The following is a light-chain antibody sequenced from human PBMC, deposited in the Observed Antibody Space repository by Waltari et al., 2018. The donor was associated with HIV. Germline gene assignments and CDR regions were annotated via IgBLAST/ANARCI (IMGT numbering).Light chain of an antibody. Sequence: VLTQSPDTLSLSQGERATLSCRASQNINSNYLAWYQQKPDQAPRLLIYGASTRATGIPDRFGGSGSGTDFTLTVSRVEPEDFAVYYCQQFGDSPWTFGQGTKVEIK. CDR2: GAS. V-gene: IGKV3-20*01. CDR3: QQFGDSPWT. CDR1: QNINSNY. J-gene: IGKJ1*01.